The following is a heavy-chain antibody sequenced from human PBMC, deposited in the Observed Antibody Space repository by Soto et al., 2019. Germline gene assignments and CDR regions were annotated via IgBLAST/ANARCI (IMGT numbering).Heavy chain of an antibody. CDR3: ARGHYDFWSGYSYYYYYYMDV. J-gene: IGHJ6*03. CDR2: INHSGST. Sequence: SETLSLTCAVYGGSFSGYYWSWIRQPPGKGLEWIGEINHSGSTNYNPSLKSRVTISVDTSKNQFSLKLSSVTAADTAVYYCARGHYDFWSGYSYYYYYYMDVCGKGTTVTVSS. V-gene: IGHV4-34*01. D-gene: IGHD3-3*01. CDR1: GGSFSGYY.